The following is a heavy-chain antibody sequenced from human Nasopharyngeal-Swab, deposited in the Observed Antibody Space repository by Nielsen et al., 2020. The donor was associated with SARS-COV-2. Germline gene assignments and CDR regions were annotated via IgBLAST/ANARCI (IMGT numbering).Heavy chain of an antibody. J-gene: IGHJ5*02. CDR1: GGSISSYY. D-gene: IGHD5-12*01. CDR2: IYYSGST. Sequence: SETLSLTCTVSGGSISSYYWSWIRQPPGKGLEWTGYIYYSGSTNYNPSLKSRVTISVDTSKNQFSLKLSSVTAADTAVYYCARFSGYDYPYNWFDPWGQGTLVTVSS. CDR3: ARFSGYDYPYNWFDP. V-gene: IGHV4-59*01.